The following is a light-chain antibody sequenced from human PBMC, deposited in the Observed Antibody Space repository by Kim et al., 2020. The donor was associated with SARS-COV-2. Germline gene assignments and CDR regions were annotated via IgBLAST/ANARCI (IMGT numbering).Light chain of an antibody. CDR1: QSVSRSY. CDR2: GAS. V-gene: IGKV3-20*01. J-gene: IGKJ5*01. Sequence: SPGERATATRRGSQSVSRSYLAWYQQQPAQAPRRLIYGASSRATGIPDRCSGSGDGTDFSLPISSREDEEFATYYCQQYGSSPVTFGQGTQLEIK. CDR3: QQYGSSPVT.